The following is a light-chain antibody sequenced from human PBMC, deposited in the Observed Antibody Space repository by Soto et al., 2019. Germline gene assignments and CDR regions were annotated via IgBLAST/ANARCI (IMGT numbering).Light chain of an antibody. CDR1: QSVSNA. CDR3: LHYKDWPRWT. V-gene: IGKV3-15*01. J-gene: IGKJ1*01. CDR2: GAS. Sequence: EIVLTQSPATLSVSPGERATLSCRASQSVSNALAWYQQQPGQAPRLLIYGASTTATGIPARFSGSGSGTEFTLTIDSLQSEDFAVYYCLHYKDWPRWTFGQGTKVDIK.